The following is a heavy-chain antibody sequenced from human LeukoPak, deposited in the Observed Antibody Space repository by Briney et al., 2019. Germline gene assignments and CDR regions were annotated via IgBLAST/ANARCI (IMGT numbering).Heavy chain of an antibody. CDR3: TRLHGAYPIDF. J-gene: IGHJ4*02. CDR1: GFTVSSNS. D-gene: IGHD4/OR15-4a*01. V-gene: IGHV3-53*01. Sequence: GGSLRLSCTVSGFTVSSNSWSWVRQAPGKGLEWVSFIYSGGNTHYSDSVKGRFTISRDNAKNSVYLQMNSLRVEDTAVYYCTRLHGAYPIDFWGQGTLVTVSS. CDR2: IYSGGNT.